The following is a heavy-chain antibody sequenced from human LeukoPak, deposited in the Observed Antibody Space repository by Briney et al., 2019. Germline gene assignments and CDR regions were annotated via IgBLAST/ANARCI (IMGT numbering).Heavy chain of an antibody. J-gene: IGHJ5*02. CDR1: GGTFSSYA. Sequence: EASVKVSCKASGGTFSSYAISWVRQAPGQGLEWMGGIIPIFGTANYAQKFQGRVTITADESTSTAYMELSSLRSEDTAVYYCARGPLVTEQQLLPWGQGTLVTVSS. CDR2: IIPIFGTA. CDR3: ARGPLVTEQQLLP. V-gene: IGHV1-69*01. D-gene: IGHD6-13*01.